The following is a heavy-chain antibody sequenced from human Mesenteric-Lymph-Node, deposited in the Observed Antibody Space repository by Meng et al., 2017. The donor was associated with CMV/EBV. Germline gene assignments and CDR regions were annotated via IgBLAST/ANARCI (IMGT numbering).Heavy chain of an antibody. J-gene: IGHJ3*02. CDR2: IYYSGST. Sequence: SETLSLTCTVSGGSINSSNDYWGWIRQPPGKGLEWIGNIYYSGSTYYNPSLKSRVTISVDTSKNQFSLKLSSVTAADTAVYYCARDLTVTGAFDIWGQGTMVTVSS. CDR1: GGSINSSNDY. CDR3: ARDLTVTGAFDI. D-gene: IGHD4-17*01. V-gene: IGHV4-39*07.